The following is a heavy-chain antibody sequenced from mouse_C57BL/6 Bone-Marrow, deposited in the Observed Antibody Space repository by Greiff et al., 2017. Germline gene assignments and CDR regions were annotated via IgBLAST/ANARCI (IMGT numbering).Heavy chain of an antibody. CDR2: ISNGGGST. V-gene: IGHV5-12*01. Sequence: EVHLVESGGGLVQPGGSLKLSCAASGFTFSDYYMYWVRQTPEKRLEWVAYISNGGGSTYYPDTVKGRFTISRDNAKNTLYLQMSRLKSEDTAMYYCARRLWKGYFDVWGTGTTVTVSS. J-gene: IGHJ1*03. CDR3: ARRLWKGYFDV. CDR1: GFTFSDYY. D-gene: IGHD1-1*02.